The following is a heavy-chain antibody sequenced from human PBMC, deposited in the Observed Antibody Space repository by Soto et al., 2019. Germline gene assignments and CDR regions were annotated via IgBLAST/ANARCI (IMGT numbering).Heavy chain of an antibody. CDR1: GFTFSSYA. D-gene: IGHD3-3*01. V-gene: IGHV3-23*01. Sequence: GGSLRLSCAASGFTFSSYAMSWVRQAPGKGLEWVSAISGSGGSTYYADSVKGRFTISRDNSKSTLYLQMNSPRAEDTAVYYCAKDRFTIFGMVIIHEPPPDWGKGTTVTVSS. J-gene: IGHJ6*04. CDR2: ISGSGGST. CDR3: AKDRFTIFGMVIIHEPPPD.